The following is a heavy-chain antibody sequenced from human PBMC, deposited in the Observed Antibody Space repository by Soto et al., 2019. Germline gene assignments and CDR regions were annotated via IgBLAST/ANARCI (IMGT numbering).Heavy chain of an antibody. V-gene: IGHV4-34*01. CDR2: INHSGST. J-gene: IGHJ4*01. CDR1: GGSFSGYY. Sequence: SESLSLTCAVYGGSFSGYYWSWIRQPPGKGLEWIGEINHSGSTNYNPSLKSRVTISVDTSKNQFSLKLSSVTAADTAVYYCARAAPRYCSGGSCYSGRDYWGHGTLVTVSS. CDR3: ARAAPRYCSGGSCYSGRDY. D-gene: IGHD2-15*01.